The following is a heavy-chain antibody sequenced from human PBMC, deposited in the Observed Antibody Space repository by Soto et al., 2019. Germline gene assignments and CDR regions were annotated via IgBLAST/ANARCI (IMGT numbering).Heavy chain of an antibody. CDR3: ARPSGGATYYFEY. J-gene: IGHJ4*02. CDR2: ISSSNSII. V-gene: IGHV3-48*02. CDR1: GFTFSSYS. Sequence: GGSLRLSCAASGFTFSSYSMNWVRQAPGKGLEWVSYISSSNSIIYYADSVKGRFTISRDSAKNSPYLQMNSLRDEDTAVYYCARPSGGATYYFEYWGQGTLVTVSS. D-gene: IGHD1-26*01.